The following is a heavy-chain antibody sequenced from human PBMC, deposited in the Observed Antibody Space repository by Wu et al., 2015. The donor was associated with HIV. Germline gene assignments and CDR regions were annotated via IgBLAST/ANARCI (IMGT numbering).Heavy chain of an antibody. CDR3: AREGVDAFHP. J-gene: IGHJ5*02. Sequence: QVQLVQSGAEVKKPGASVRVSCKTSGYSFPAYYIHWVRQAPGQGLEWMGRINPNTGGADSAQKFQGRITLTRDTSTTTSYMELRSLKSDDTAIYYCAREGVDAFHPWGQGTLVTVSS. V-gene: IGHV1-2*02. CDR1: GYSFPAYY. D-gene: IGHD5-12*01. CDR2: INPNTGGA.